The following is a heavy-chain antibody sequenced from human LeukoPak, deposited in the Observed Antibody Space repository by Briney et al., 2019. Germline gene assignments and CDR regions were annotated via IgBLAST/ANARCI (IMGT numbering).Heavy chain of an antibody. D-gene: IGHD6-25*01. CDR1: GFSLNYGRVG. V-gene: IGHV2-5*01. J-gene: IGHJ4*02. CDR2: IYWNDDK. Sequence: ESGPTLVNPTETLTLTCTVSGFSLNYGRVGVGWIRQPPGKALEWLALIYWNDDKRYRPSLNSRLTITKDTSKNQVVLTMTNMDPVDTATYYCAHSAAITNDYWGQGTLVTVSS. CDR3: AHSAAITNDY.